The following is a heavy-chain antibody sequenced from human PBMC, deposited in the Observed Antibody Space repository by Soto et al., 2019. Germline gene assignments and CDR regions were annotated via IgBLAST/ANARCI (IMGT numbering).Heavy chain of an antibody. Sequence: QVQLVQSGAEVKKPGSSVKVSCKASGGTFSSYAISWVRQAPGQGLEWMGGIIPIFGTANYAQKFQGRVTITADESTSTAYMELRSLRYEDTAVYYCARDGEPVDCSSTSCYGDFQHWGKGTLVTVSS. V-gene: IGHV1-69*01. CDR3: ARDGEPVDCSSTSCYGDFQH. D-gene: IGHD2-2*01. CDR2: IIPIFGTA. J-gene: IGHJ1*01. CDR1: GGTFSSYA.